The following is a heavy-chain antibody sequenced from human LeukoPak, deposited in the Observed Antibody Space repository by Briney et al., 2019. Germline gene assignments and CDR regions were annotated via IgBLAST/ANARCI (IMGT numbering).Heavy chain of an antibody. CDR1: GGSTRSGSYY. J-gene: IGHJ3*02. D-gene: IGHD2-2*01. Sequence: SETLSLTCTVPGGSTRSGSYYWNWIRQPAGKGLEWIGRIYTGGGTNYNPSLKSRVTISVDTSKTQFSLKLSSVTAADTAVYYCARDRGYCSDTTCYFAFDIWGQGTMVTVSS. V-gene: IGHV4-61*02. CDR2: IYTGGGT. CDR3: ARDRGYCSDTTCYFAFDI.